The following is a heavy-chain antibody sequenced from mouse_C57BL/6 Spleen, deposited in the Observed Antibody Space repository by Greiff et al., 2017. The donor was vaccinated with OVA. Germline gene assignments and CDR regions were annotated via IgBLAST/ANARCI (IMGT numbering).Heavy chain of an antibody. CDR1: GFSLTSYG. CDR2: IWSDGST. D-gene: IGHD1-1*01. CDR3: ARHKITDNYYGSSTDYAMDY. Sequence: QVQLQQSGPGLVAPSQSLSITCTVSGFSLTSYGVHWVRQPPGKGLEWLVVIWSDGSTTYNSALKSRLSISKDNSKSQVFLKMNSLQTDDTAMYYCARHKITDNYYGSSTDYAMDYWGQGTSVTVSS. J-gene: IGHJ4*01. V-gene: IGHV2-6-1*01.